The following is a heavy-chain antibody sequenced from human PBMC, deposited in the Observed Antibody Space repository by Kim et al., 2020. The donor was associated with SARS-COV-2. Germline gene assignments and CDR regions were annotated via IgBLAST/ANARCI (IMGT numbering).Heavy chain of an antibody. J-gene: IGHJ6*02. CDR2: INHSGST. CDR3: ARAGYSSSWSDCYYYYGMDV. D-gene: IGHD6-13*01. Sequence: SETLSLTCAVYGGSFSGYYWSWIRQPPGKGLEWIGEINHSGSTNYNPSLKSRVTISVDTSKNQFSLKLSSVTAADTAVYYCARAGYSSSWSDCYYYYGMDVWGQGTTVTVSS. CDR1: GGSFSGYY. V-gene: IGHV4-34*01.